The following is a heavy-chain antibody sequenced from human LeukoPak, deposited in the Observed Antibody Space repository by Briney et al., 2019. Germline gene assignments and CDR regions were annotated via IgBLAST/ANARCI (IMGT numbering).Heavy chain of an antibody. J-gene: IGHJ4*02. CDR3: ARSRDQQLAPFDY. CDR1: GYTFTGYY. D-gene: IGHD6-13*01. CDR2: INPNSDGT. Sequence: GASVKVSCKASGYTFTGYYMHWVRQAPGQGLEWMGWINPNSDGTNYAQKFQGWVTMTRDTSISTAYMELSRLRSDDTAVYYCARSRDQQLAPFDYWGQGTLVTVSS. V-gene: IGHV1-2*04.